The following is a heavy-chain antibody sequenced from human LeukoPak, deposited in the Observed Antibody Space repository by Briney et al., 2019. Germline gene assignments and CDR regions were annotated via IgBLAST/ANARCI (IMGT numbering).Heavy chain of an antibody. V-gene: IGHV4-59*12. CDR3: AKVAKYYYGSQTYFFFEN. CDR1: GGSISSYY. D-gene: IGHD3-10*01. CDR2: IYYSGST. Sequence: SETLSLTCTVSGGSISSYYWTWIRQPPGKRLEWIGYIYYSGSTNYDPSLKSRVTMSIDTSKNQFPLNMRSVTAADTAVYFCAKVAKYYYGSQTYFFFENWGQGTLVTVSS. J-gene: IGHJ4*02.